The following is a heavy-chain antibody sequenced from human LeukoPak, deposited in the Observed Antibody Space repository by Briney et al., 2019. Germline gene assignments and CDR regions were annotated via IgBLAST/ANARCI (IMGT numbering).Heavy chain of an antibody. CDR2: IRYDGSKK. J-gene: IGHJ4*02. V-gene: IGHV3-30*02. Sequence: PGGSLRLSCTASGFAFRSHAMHWVRQAPGKGLEWVAFIRYDGSKKFYADSVKGRFTISRDNSKNTLYLQMSSLRAEDTAIYYCARDKWLTTTHYFDYWGQGTLVTVSS. D-gene: IGHD4-11*01. CDR1: GFAFRSHA. CDR3: ARDKWLTTTHYFDY.